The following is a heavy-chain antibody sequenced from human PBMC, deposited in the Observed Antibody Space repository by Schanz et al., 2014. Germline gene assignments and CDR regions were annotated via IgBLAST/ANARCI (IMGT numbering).Heavy chain of an antibody. CDR1: GGSISSYY. J-gene: IGHJ4*02. CDR2: IYYSGST. V-gene: IGHV4-59*08. D-gene: IGHD6-19*01. CDR3: ARSPEQWMVFFDY. Sequence: QVQLQESGPGLVKTSETLSLTCNVSGGSISSYYWSWIRQPPGKRLEWIGYIYYSGSTIYNPSLRSRVPMSVDTSKTQFSLKLTSVTAADTAIYYCARSPEQWMVFFDYWGQGSLVTVSS.